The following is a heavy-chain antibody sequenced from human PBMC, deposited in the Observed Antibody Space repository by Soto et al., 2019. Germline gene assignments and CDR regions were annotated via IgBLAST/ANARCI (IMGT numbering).Heavy chain of an antibody. D-gene: IGHD6-13*01. Sequence: SETLSLTCAVYGGSFSGYYWNWLRQPPGEGLEWIGYIYYTGTTNYNPSLKSRLTMSVDTSRNQFSLKLDSMTAVDTAVYYCATKPRLEAAEFDYWGQGTLVTVSS. J-gene: IGHJ4*02. CDR1: GGSFSGYY. CDR2: IYYTGTT. V-gene: IGHV4-34*01. CDR3: ATKPRLEAAEFDY.